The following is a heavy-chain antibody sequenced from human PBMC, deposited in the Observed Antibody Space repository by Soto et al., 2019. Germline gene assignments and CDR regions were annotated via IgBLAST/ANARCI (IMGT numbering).Heavy chain of an antibody. CDR3: ASGYCSGDSCSPFNY. CDR2: IYHSGST. V-gene: IGHV4-30-2*01. CDR1: GGSISSGGYS. D-gene: IGHD2-15*01. Sequence: QLQLQESGSGLVKPSQTLSLTCAVSGGSISSGGYSWSWVRQPPGKGLEWIGYIYHSGSTYYNPSPNSRVIQSVDRAQNQFSLRLSSVTAADTAVYYCASGYCSGDSCSPFNYWGQGTLVTVSS. J-gene: IGHJ4*02.